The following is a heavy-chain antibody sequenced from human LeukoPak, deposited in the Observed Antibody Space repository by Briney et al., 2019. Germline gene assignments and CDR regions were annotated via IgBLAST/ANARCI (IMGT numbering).Heavy chain of an antibody. J-gene: IGHJ3*02. CDR3: ARGGGIAAATDAFDI. CDR2: INPSGGST. V-gene: IGHV1-46*01. D-gene: IGHD6-13*01. Sequence: ASVKVSCKASGYTFTSYYMHWVRQAPGQGLEWMGIINPSGGSTSYAQKFQGRVTMTRDTSTSTVYMELSSLRSEDTAVYYCARGGGIAAATDAFDIWGQGTMVTVSS. CDR1: GYTFTSYY.